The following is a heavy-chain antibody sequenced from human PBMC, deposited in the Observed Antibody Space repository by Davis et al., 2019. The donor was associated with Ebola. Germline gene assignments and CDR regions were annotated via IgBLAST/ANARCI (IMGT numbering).Heavy chain of an antibody. V-gene: IGHV4-30-4*01. J-gene: IGHJ6*02. CDR2: IYYSGST. CDR1: GGSISSGDYY. CDR3: ARGFLFLEWLARDYYYYGMDV. D-gene: IGHD3-3*01. Sequence: SETLSLTCTVSGGSISSGDYYWSWIRQPPGKGLEWIGYIYYSGSTYYNPSLKSRVTISVDTSKNQFSLKLSSVTAADTAVYYCARGFLFLEWLARDYYYYGMDVWGQGTTVTVSS.